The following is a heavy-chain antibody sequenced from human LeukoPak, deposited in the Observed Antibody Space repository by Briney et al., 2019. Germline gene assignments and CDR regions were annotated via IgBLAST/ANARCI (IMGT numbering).Heavy chain of an antibody. J-gene: IGHJ5*02. CDR3: AREGTRNWFDP. Sequence: SETLSLTCTVSGGSISSYYWSWIRQPPGKGLEWIGYIYYSGSTNYNPSLKSRVTISVDTSKNQFSLKLSSVTAADTAVYYCAREGTRNWFDPWGQGTLVTVSS. D-gene: IGHD1-1*01. CDR1: GGSISSYY. V-gene: IGHV4-59*12. CDR2: IYYSGST.